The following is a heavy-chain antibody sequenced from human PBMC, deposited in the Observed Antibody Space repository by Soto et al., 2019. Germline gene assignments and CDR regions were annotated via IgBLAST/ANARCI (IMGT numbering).Heavy chain of an antibody. CDR1: GFTFEDFA. V-gene: IGHV3-23*01. CDR3: AKDSDFWSGNNWFEP. J-gene: IGHJ5*02. Sequence: EVQLLQSGGGLAQPGGSLRLSCVASGFTFEDFAMSWVRQAPGKGLEWVSSISGSGHTSYSAGSVKGRFTISRDNSKNTLYLQMNSLKAADTAIYFCAKDSDFWSGNNWFEPWGQGVLVSVSS. CDR2: ISGSGHTS. D-gene: IGHD3-3*01.